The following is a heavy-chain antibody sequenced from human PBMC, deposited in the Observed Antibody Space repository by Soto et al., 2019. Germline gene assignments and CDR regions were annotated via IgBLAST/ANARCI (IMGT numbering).Heavy chain of an antibody. J-gene: IGHJ4*02. D-gene: IGHD6-19*01. CDR3: AKDRDSSGWYDY. CDR2: ISGSGGST. V-gene: IGHV3-23*01. Sequence: GGSLRLSCAASGFTFSSYARSWVRQAPGKGLEWVSAISGSGGSTYYADSVKGRFTISRDNSKNTLYLQMNSLSAEDTAVYYCAKDRDSSGWYDYWGQGTLVTVSS. CDR1: GFTFSSYA.